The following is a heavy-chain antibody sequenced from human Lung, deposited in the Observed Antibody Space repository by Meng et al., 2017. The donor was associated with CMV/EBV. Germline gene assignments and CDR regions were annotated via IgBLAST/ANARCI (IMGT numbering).Heavy chain of an antibody. CDR3: ARGSRDEAFQH. CDR1: VVPIRRYY. J-gene: IGHJ1*01. Sequence: VPLPWTGPGMVNPSEHLSLTCNVSVVPIRRYYWSWIRPPAGKGLEWIGRIYTSGSTNYNPSLKSRVTMSVDTSKNQFSLKLSSVTAADTAVYYCARGSRDEAFQHWGQGTLVTVSS. CDR2: IYTSGST. D-gene: IGHD5-24*01. V-gene: IGHV4-4*07.